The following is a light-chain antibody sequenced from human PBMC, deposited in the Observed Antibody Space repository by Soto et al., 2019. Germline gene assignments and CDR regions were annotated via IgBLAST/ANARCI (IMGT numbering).Light chain of an antibody. CDR2: EVN. V-gene: IGLV2-8*01. CDR1: SSDVGGYDF. CDR3: SSYARSNNYV. Sequence: QSALTQPPSASGSPGQSVTISCTGTSSDVGGYDFVSWYQQHPGKAPKLMIYEVNKRPSGVPDRFSGSKSGNTASLTVSGLQAEDEADYYSSSYARSNNYVFGTGTKVTVL. J-gene: IGLJ1*01.